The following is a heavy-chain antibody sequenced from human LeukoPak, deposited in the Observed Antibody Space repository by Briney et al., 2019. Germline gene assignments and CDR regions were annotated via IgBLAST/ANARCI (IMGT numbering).Heavy chain of an antibody. CDR3: ARDGGGYCSGGSCYWFDP. Sequence: SETLSLTCTVSGGSISSYYWSWIRQPAGKGLEWIGRIYASGNTNYNPSLKSRVTMSVDTSKNQFSLQLSSVTAADTAEYYCARDGGGYCSGGSCYWFDPWGQGTLVTVSS. D-gene: IGHD2-15*01. J-gene: IGHJ5*02. V-gene: IGHV4-4*07. CDR1: GGSISSYY. CDR2: IYASGNT.